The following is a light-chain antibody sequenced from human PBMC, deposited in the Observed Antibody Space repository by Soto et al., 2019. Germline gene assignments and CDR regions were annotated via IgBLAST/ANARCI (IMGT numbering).Light chain of an antibody. V-gene: IGKV3-11*01. Sequence: EIVLTQSPATLSLSPGERATLSCRASQSVSSSLAWYQQKPGQAPRLLIYEASNRATGIPARFSGSGSGTDFTLPISSLEPEDFAVYYCQQRSNWPPYTFGQGTKLEIK. CDR1: QSVSSS. J-gene: IGKJ2*01. CDR3: QQRSNWPPYT. CDR2: EAS.